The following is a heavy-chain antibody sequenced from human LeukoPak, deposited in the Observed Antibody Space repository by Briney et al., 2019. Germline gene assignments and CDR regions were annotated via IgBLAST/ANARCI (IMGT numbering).Heavy chain of an antibody. CDR1: GYTFTSYG. D-gene: IGHD2-15*01. V-gene: IGHV1-18*01. Sequence: ASVEVSCKASGYTFTSYGISWVRQAPGQGLEWMGWISAYNGNTNYAQKLQGRVTMTTDTSTSTAYMELRSLRSDDTAVYYCARDKCGGSCYFRRSNYYYGMDVWGQGTTVTVSS. CDR3: ARDKCGGSCYFRRSNYYYGMDV. CDR2: ISAYNGNT. J-gene: IGHJ6*02.